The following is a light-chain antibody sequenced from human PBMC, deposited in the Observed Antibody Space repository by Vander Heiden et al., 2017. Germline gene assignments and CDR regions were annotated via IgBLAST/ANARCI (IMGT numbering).Light chain of an antibody. Sequence: QSALTQPPSASGSPGQSVTISCTGTSSDIGTGYNYVSWYQHHPGQAPKLMIYDVDERPSGVPDRFSGSKSGNTASLTVSGLQAEDEADYYCSSYSINNNLLFGGGTKLTVL. CDR3: SSYSINNNLL. J-gene: IGLJ3*02. CDR1: SSDIGTGYNY. V-gene: IGLV2-8*01. CDR2: DVD.